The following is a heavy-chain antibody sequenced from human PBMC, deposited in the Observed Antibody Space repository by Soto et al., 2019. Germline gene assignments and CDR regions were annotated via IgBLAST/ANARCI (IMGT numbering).Heavy chain of an antibody. J-gene: IGHJ6*02. CDR2: LNPNSGVT. CDR3: ARALHTTPYYYGMDV. D-gene: IGHD1-26*01. Sequence: APVKVSCKASGYIFTGYQIHWVRQAPGQGLEWMGWLNPNSGVTNYAQKVQDRVTMTRDTSISTAYMELSSLRSEDTAVYYCARALHTTPYYYGMDVWGQGTTVTVSS. V-gene: IGHV1-2*02. CDR1: GYIFTGYQ.